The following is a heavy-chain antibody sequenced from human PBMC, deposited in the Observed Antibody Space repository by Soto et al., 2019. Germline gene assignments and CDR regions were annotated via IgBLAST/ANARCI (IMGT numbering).Heavy chain of an antibody. V-gene: IGHV1-69*13. CDR1: GGTFSSYA. D-gene: IGHD5-12*01. Sequence: ASVKVSCKASGGTFSSYAISWVRQAPGQGLEWMGGIIPIFGTANYAQKFQGRVTITADESTSTAYMELSSLRSEDTAVYYCARDRKVATPHWDAFDIWGQGTMVTVSS. J-gene: IGHJ3*02. CDR2: IIPIFGTA. CDR3: ARDRKVATPHWDAFDI.